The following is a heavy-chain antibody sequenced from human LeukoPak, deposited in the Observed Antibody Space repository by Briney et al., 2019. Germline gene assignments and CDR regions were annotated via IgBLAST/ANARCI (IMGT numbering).Heavy chain of an antibody. CDR1: GFTFSGYA. CDR3: ARVRLYYHDSSGYESAFDY. D-gene: IGHD3-22*01. CDR2: ISYDGNNK. Sequence: GGWARLSCAASGFTFSGYAMHWARQAPGKGLEWVAVISYDGNNKYYAGSVKVRFTISRDNSKKTLYLQMNSVRAEDTAVYYCARVRLYYHDSSGYESAFDYWGQEPVDPVSS. V-gene: IGHV3-30-3*01. J-gene: IGHJ4*02.